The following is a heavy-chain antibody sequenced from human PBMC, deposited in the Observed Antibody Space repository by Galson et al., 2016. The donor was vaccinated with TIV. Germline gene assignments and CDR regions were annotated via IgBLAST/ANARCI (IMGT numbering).Heavy chain of an antibody. V-gene: IGHV3-74*01. CDR2: IKTDGSRT. J-gene: IGHJ5*02. Sequence: SLRLSCAASGFTFSNFWMHWVRQVPGKGLVWVSRIKTDGSRTDYVDSVKGRFTISRDNVKNTVYLQMDSLRAEDTAVYYCARDQATLVARWFAPWGQGTLVTVSS. CDR3: ARDQATLVARWFAP. CDR1: GFTFSNFW.